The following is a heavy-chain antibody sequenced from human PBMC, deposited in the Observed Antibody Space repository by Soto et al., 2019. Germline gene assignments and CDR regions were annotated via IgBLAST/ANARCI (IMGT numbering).Heavy chain of an antibody. Sequence: QVQLQQWGAGLLKPSETLSLTCAVYGGSFSGYSWTWIRQPPGTGLEWIGEINHSGSTNYNPSLKXXVTISVDTSKNQFSLKLTSVTAAVTAVYYCARDKIPGLFDYWGQGTLVTVSS. V-gene: IGHV4-34*01. J-gene: IGHJ4*02. CDR1: GGSFSGYS. CDR3: ARDKIPGLFDY. CDR2: INHSGST. D-gene: IGHD2-21*01.